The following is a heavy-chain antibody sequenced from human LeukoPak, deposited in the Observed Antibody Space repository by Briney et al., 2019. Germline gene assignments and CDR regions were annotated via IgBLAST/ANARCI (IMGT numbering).Heavy chain of an antibody. Sequence: ASVKVSCKASGYTFTSYDINWVRQATGQGLEWMGWMNPNSGNTGYAQKFQGRVTITRNTSISTAYMELSSLRSEDTAVYYCVRGYYDSSGYPKANYYMDVWGKGTTVTVSS. J-gene: IGHJ6*03. V-gene: IGHV1-8*03. CDR2: MNPNSGNT. D-gene: IGHD3-22*01. CDR1: GYTFTSYD. CDR3: VRGYYDSSGYPKANYYMDV.